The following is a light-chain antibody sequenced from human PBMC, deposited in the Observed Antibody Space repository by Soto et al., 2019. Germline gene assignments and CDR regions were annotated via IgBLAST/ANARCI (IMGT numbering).Light chain of an antibody. CDR2: EGS. Sequence: QSALTQPASVSGSPGQSITISCTGTSSDVGSYNLVSWYQQHPGKAHKLMIYEGSKRPSGVSNHFSGSKSGNTASLTISGLQAEDEADYYCCSYAGSSTYVFGTGTKVTVL. CDR1: SSDVGSYNL. V-gene: IGLV2-23*01. CDR3: CSYAGSSTYV. J-gene: IGLJ1*01.